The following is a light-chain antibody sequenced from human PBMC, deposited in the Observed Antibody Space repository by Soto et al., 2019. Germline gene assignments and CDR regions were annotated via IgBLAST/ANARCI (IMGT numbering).Light chain of an antibody. CDR1: QSVSSS. Sequence: EIVMTQSPATLSVSPGERATLSCRASQSVSSSLAWYQQRPGQAPRLLIYGASTRATGIPARFSGSGSGTEFTLTISSLQSEDFAVYYCQQYNNWRTFSQGTKVDIK. J-gene: IGKJ1*01. V-gene: IGKV3-15*01. CDR3: QQYNNWRT. CDR2: GAS.